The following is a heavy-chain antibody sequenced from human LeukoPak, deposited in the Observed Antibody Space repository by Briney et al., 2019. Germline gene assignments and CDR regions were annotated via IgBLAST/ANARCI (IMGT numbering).Heavy chain of an antibody. CDR2: ISGSGGCT. Sequence: GGSLRLSCAASGFTFSSYAMSWVRQATGEGLEWVSAISGSGGCTYYAVSVKGRFTIDRDNSKMTLYLQMNSLRDEDTDVYYCEKVGGRSAPFDYGGQGTLVTVSA. V-gene: IGHV3-23*01. D-gene: IGHD3-16*01. J-gene: IGHJ4*02. CDR1: GFTFSSYA. CDR3: EKVGGRSAPFDY.